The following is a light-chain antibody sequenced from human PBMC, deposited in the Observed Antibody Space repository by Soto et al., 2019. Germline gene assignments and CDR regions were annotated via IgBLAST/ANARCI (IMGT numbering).Light chain of an antibody. Sequence: EIVLTQSPGTLSLSPGERVILSCRASQSVASTYLTWYQQKPGQAPRLLIYGASRRATGIPDRFSGSGSGTDFSLTISRLEPEDFAVYYWQQYCSSLYTFGQGTKLEIK. CDR1: QSVASTY. V-gene: IGKV3-20*01. CDR2: GAS. J-gene: IGKJ2*01. CDR3: QQYCSSLYT.